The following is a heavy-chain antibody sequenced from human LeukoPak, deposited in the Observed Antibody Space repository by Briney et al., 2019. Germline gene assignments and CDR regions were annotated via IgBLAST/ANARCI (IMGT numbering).Heavy chain of an antibody. CDR2: ISSSRSYI. J-gene: IGHJ4*02. CDR1: GFTFSSYT. V-gene: IGHV3-21*01. CDR3: ARDKAVAAYDY. Sequence: GGSLRLSCAASGFTFSSYTMNWVRQAPGKGLEWVSSISSSRSYIYYADSVKGRFTISIDNDKNSLYLQMHSLRGEDTAVYYCARDKAVAAYDYWGQGALVTVSS. D-gene: IGHD6-19*01.